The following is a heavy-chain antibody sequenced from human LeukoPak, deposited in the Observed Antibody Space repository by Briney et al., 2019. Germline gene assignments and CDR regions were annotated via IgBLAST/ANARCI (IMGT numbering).Heavy chain of an antibody. D-gene: IGHD3-10*01. CDR3: ARGSGSYYGDFDY. Sequence: GGSLRLSCAASGFTVSSNYMSWVRQAPGKGLEWVSVIYSGGSTYYADSVKGRFTISRDNSKNTLYLQMNSLRAEDTAVYYCARGSGSYYGDFDYWSQGTLVTVSS. CDR2: IYSGGST. V-gene: IGHV3-53*01. CDR1: GFTVSSNY. J-gene: IGHJ4*02.